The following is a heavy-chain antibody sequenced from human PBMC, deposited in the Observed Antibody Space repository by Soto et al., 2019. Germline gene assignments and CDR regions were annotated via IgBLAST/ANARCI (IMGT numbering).Heavy chain of an antibody. J-gene: IGHJ5*02. CDR3: ARFSPPRRSYDSNPGWFDP. V-gene: IGHV4-59*01. CDR1: GGSLNSYY. CDR2: VSSTGST. D-gene: IGHD3-22*01. Sequence: SETLSLTCTVSGGSLNSYYWTWIRQSPGKGLEWIGYVSSTGSTNYNPSLKSRVILSLDTSTSEVSLSLTSVTAADAAVYFCARFSPPRRSYDSNPGWFDPWGQGIMVTVSS.